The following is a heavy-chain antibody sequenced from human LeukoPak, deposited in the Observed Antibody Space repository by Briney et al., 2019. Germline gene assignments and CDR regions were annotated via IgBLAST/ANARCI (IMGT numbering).Heavy chain of an antibody. D-gene: IGHD3-22*01. J-gene: IGHJ4*02. CDR3: ARGGRLGYDSSGYYRFDY. V-gene: IGHV1-46*01. Sequence: ASVKVSCKASGYTFTSYYMHWVRQAPGQGLEWMGIINPSGGSTSYAQKFQGRVTMTRDTSTSTVYMELSSLRSEDTAVYYCARGGRLGYDSSGYYRFDYWGQGTLVTVSS. CDR1: GYTFTSYY. CDR2: INPSGGST.